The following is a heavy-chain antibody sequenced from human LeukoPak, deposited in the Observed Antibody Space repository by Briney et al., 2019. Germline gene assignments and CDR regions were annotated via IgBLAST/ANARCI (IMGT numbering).Heavy chain of an antibody. V-gene: IGHV4-39*01. D-gene: IGHD5-24*01. CDR2: ISFSGST. CDR3: ARHLSQGDGNKRGFDY. CDR1: GGSISSYPYD. Sequence: PSETLSLTCTDSGGSISSYPYDWGWVRQPPGKGLEYIGSISFSGSTYYNPSLQSRVTISTDASKNQFSLQMVSVTAADTAVYYCARHLSQGDGNKRGFDYWGQGTLVTVSS. J-gene: IGHJ4*02.